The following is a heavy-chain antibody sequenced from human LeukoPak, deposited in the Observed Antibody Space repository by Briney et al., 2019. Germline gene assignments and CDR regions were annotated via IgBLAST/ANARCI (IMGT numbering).Heavy chain of an antibody. V-gene: IGHV4-30-4*01. D-gene: IGHD1-26*01. CDR1: GGLISRIEYY. Sequence: SETLSLTCTVSGGLISRIEYYWSWIRQSPVKGLEWLGHIYHTGTTLYSPHLNNRLTVSVDSSRNQFSLTLNSVTAADTAVYYCASVSVWELATHPGGSFDYWGRGILVTLSS. CDR2: IYHTGTT. CDR3: ASVSVWELATHPGGSFDY. J-gene: IGHJ4*02.